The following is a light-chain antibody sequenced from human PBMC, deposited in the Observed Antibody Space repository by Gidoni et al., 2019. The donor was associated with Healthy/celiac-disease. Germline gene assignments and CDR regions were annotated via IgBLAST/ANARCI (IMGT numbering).Light chain of an antibody. V-gene: IGKV1-39*01. Sequence: DIQMTQSPSSLSASVGDRVTITCRASQSISSYLNWYQQKPGKAPKLPIYAASSLQRVVPSRFSGSGSGTDFTLTISSLQAEHCATYICQQSYSPPLLPFGGGTKVEVK. CDR3: QQSYSPPLLP. CDR1: QSISSY. J-gene: IGKJ4*01. CDR2: AAS.